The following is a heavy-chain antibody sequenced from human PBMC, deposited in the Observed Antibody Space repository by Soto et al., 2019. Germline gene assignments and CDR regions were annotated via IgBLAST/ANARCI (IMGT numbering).Heavy chain of an antibody. Sequence: QLQLQESGPGLVKPSETLYLTCTVSGGSISSSTYYWGWVRQPPGKGLEWIGSVYYSGSTYYNPSLKSRVTMSVATSKNQVCLRLSSMTAADTALCYCASHGFRSGSRAFDCWGQGTLVTVSS. CDR2: VYYSGST. CDR3: ASHGFRSGSRAFDC. V-gene: IGHV4-39*01. D-gene: IGHD1-26*01. J-gene: IGHJ4*02. CDR1: GGSISSSTYY.